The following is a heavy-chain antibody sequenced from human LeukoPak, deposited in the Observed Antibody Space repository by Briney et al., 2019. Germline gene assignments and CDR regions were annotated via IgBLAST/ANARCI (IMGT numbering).Heavy chain of an antibody. V-gene: IGHV4-34*01. CDR2: IHHSGST. CDR1: GGSFSGYY. CDR3: ARGRTMVRGVIITYWFDP. D-gene: IGHD3-10*01. J-gene: IGHJ5*02. Sequence: PSETLSLTCAVYGGSFSGYYWGWIRQPPGKGLQWIGSIHHSGSTYYNPSLKSRVTISVDTSKNQFSLKLSSVTAADTAVYYCARGRTMVRGVIITYWFDPWGQGTLVTVSS.